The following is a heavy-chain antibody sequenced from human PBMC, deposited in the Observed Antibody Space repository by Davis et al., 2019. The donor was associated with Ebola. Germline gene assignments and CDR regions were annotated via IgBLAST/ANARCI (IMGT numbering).Heavy chain of an antibody. J-gene: IGHJ5*02. Sequence: PGGSLRLSCAASGFTFSSYAMHWVRQAPGKGLEWVAVISYDGSNKYYADSVKGRFTISRDNSKNTLYLQMNSLGAEDTAVYYCAVVPAAIGNWFDPWGQGTLVTVSS. CDR3: AVVPAAIGNWFDP. D-gene: IGHD2-2*01. CDR1: GFTFSSYA. V-gene: IGHV3-30-3*01. CDR2: ISYDGSNK.